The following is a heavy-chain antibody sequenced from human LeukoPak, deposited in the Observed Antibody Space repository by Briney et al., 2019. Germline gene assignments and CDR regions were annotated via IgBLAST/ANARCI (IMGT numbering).Heavy chain of an antibody. J-gene: IGHJ6*03. Sequence: GGSLRLSCAASGFTFSSYEMNWVRQAPGKGLEWVSSISSSSSYIYYADSVKGRFTISRDNAKNSLYLQMNSLRAEDTAVYYCASPDIVATAGLNYYYYYMDVWGKGTTVTVSS. CDR1: GFTFSSYE. CDR2: ISSSSSYI. D-gene: IGHD5-12*01. CDR3: ASPDIVATAGLNYYYYYMDV. V-gene: IGHV3-21*01.